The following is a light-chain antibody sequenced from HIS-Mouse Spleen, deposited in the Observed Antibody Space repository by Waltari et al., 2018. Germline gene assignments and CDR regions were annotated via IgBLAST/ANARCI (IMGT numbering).Light chain of an antibody. J-gene: IGKJ1*01. CDR3: QQYSSTPWT. CDR1: QSVLYSSNNKNY. Sequence: DIVMTQSPDSLAVSLGERATINCKSSQSVLYSSNNKNYLAWYQQKPGQPPKLLIYWACTRESGVPERFSGSGSGTDFTLTISSLQAEDVAVYYCQQYSSTPWTFGQGTKVEIK. CDR2: WAC. V-gene: IGKV4-1*01.